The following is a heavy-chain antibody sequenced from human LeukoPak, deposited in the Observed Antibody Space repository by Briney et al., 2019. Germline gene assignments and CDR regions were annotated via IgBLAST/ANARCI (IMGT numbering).Heavy chain of an antibody. J-gene: IGHJ3*01. CDR3: ARGIATITQDSFDV. Sequence: SETLSLTCTVSDGSISGYYWSWIRQPAGQGLEWIGHVHSSGSTKFNPPLRSRVTMSADTSKHPFSLWLTSVAAADTALYYCARGIATITQDSFDVWGLGTMVTVSS. D-gene: IGHD1-26*01. V-gene: IGHV4-4*07. CDR2: VHSSGST. CDR1: DGSISGYY.